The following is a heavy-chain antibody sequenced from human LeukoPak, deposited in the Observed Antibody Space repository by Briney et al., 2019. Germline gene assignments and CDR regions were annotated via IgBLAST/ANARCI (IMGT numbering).Heavy chain of an antibody. CDR2: ISYDGSNK. CDR3: ARIGRHGSGSYPVDY. CDR1: GFTFSSYG. J-gene: IGHJ4*02. D-gene: IGHD3-10*01. Sequence: GGSLRLSCAASGFTFSSYGMHWVRQAPGRGLEWVAVISYDGSNKYYADSVKGRFTISRDNSKNTLYLQMDSLRAEDTAVYYCARIGRHGSGSYPVDYWGQGTLVTVSS. V-gene: IGHV3-30*03.